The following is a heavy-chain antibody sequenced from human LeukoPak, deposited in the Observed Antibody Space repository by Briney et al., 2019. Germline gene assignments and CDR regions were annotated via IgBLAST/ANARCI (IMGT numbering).Heavy chain of an antibody. V-gene: IGHV3-20*04. D-gene: IGHD3-10*01. CDR3: ARGSSTTMVRGYFDS. CDR2: LNWDGSST. J-gene: IGHJ4*02. CDR1: GFIFYDYC. Sequence: GGSLRLSCAASGFIFYDYCMSWVRQAPGKGLEWVSGLNWDGSSTGYADSVKGRFTISRDNAKNSLELQMNSLSAADTALYYCARGSSTTMVRGYFDSWGQGTLVTVSS.